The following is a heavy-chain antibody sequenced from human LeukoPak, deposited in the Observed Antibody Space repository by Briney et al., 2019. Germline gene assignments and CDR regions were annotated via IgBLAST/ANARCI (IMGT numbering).Heavy chain of an antibody. J-gene: IGHJ6*03. CDR1: GYTFTGYY. Sequence: GASVKVSCKASGYTFTGYYMHWVRQAPGQGLEWMGWINPNSGGTNYAQKFQGRVTMTRDTSISTAYMELSRLRSDDTAVYYCARAVASLPDRYYYYYYYMDVWGKGTTVTVSS. D-gene: IGHD2-2*01. V-gene: IGHV1-2*02. CDR3: ARAVASLPDRYYYYYYYMDV. CDR2: INPNSGGT.